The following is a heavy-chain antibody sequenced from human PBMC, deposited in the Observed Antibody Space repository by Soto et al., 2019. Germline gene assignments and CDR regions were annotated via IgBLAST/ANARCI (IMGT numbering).Heavy chain of an antibody. D-gene: IGHD5-12*01. Sequence: PGGSLRLSCATSGFTFSSFEMNWVRQAPGKGLEWVSSIRSGDDSIYYADSVKGRFTISRDNAKNSLYLQMNSLRAEDTAIYYCTGGCCGSDPSYFDYWGQGALVTVSS. CDR2: IRSGDDSI. CDR3: TGGCCGSDPSYFDY. CDR1: GFTFSSFE. J-gene: IGHJ4*02. V-gene: IGHV3-48*03.